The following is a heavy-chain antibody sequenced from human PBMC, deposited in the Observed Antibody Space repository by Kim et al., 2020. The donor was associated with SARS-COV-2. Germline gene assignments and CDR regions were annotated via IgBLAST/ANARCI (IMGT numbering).Heavy chain of an antibody. J-gene: IGHJ4*02. Sequence: GGSLRLSCAASGFTFSNYDMNWVRQAPGKGLEWISYISGSGTATHYADPVKRRFTISRDNANNSLSLHMTSLRAEDTAVYYCARADPMLRRADIHYWGQ. CDR3: ARADPMLRRADIHY. CDR2: ISGSGTAT. D-gene: IGHD3-10*01. CDR1: GFTFSNYD. V-gene: IGHV3-48*03.